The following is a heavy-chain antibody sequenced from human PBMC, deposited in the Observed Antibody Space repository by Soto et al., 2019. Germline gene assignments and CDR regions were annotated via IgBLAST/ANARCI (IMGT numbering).Heavy chain of an antibody. Sequence: SETLSLTGTVSGGSLSSYYWTWIRQPPGKGLEWIGYIYSSGSTNYNPSLKSRVTMSVDVSKNQFSLKLSSVTTADTAVFFCARAHTSGWYVIDSWGQGTSVTVSS. D-gene: IGHD6-19*01. CDR3: ARAHTSGWYVIDS. J-gene: IGHJ4*02. CDR2: IYSSGST. CDR1: GGSLSSYY. V-gene: IGHV4-59*01.